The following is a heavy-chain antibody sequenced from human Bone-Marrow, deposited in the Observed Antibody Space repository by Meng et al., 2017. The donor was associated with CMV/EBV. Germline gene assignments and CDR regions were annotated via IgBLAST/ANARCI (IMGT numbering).Heavy chain of an antibody. CDR1: GYTFTGYY. Sequence: ASVKVSCKASGYTFTGYYMHWVRQAPGQGLEWMGWISAYNGNTNYAQKLQGRVTMTTDTSTSTAYMELRSLRSDDTAVYYCARVYSSGWYYYYYGMDVWCQGTTVTGLL. J-gene: IGHJ6*02. D-gene: IGHD6-19*01. V-gene: IGHV1-18*04. CDR2: ISAYNGNT. CDR3: ARVYSSGWYYYYYGMDV.